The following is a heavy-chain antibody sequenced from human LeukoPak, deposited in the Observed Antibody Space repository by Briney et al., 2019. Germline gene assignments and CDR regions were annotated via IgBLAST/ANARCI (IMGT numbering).Heavy chain of an antibody. J-gene: IGHJ6*03. CDR3: ARVSRDGYNYVYYYYMDV. V-gene: IGHV1-18*01. Sequence: ASVKVSCKASGYTFTSYGISWVRQAPGQGLEWMGWISAYNGNTNYAQKLQGGVTMTTDTSTSTAYMELRSLRSDDTAVYYCARVSRDGYNYVYYYYMDVWGKGTTVTVSS. D-gene: IGHD5-24*01. CDR1: GYTFTSYG. CDR2: ISAYNGNT.